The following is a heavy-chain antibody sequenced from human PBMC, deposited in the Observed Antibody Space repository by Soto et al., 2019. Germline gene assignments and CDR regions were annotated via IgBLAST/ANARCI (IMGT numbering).Heavy chain of an antibody. CDR2: ISYDGKNT. V-gene: IGHV3-30*04. CDR1: GFPFSNSA. D-gene: IGHD3-3*01. CDR3: TRDLADFWSSYYLSVFSTEDSFDI. Sequence: CGSSGFPFSNSAIHWVRQAPGKGPMWVAIISYDGKNTYLADSVKGRFTISRDEYKSTAFLQMNSLRDEDTALYFCTRDLADFWSSYYLSVFSTEDSFDIWCQGTWVTVST. J-gene: IGHJ3*02.